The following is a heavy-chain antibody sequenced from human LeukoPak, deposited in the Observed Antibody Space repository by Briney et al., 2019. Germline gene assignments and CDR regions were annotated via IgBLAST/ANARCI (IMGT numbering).Heavy chain of an antibody. CDR3: ARPDIVGATRGAFDI. Sequence: SETLSLTCAVYGGSFSGYYWSWIRQPPGKGLEWIGEINHSGSTNYNPSLKSRVTISVDTSKNQFSLKLSSVTAADTAVYYCARPDIVGATRGAFDIWGQGTMVTVSS. J-gene: IGHJ3*02. D-gene: IGHD1-26*01. V-gene: IGHV4-34*01. CDR2: INHSGST. CDR1: GGSFSGYY.